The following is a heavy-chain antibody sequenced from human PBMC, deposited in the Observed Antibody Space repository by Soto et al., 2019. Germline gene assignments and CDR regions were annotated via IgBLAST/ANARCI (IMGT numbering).Heavy chain of an antibody. J-gene: IGHJ4*02. CDR3: ARDEGLTETTFRFDY. D-gene: IGHD3-16*01. CDR2: IKEDGSVK. V-gene: IGHV3-7*01. CDR1: GFTFSSYW. Sequence: EVQLVESGGGLVQPGGSLRLSCAVSGFTFSSYWMAWIRQAPGKGLEWVANIKEDGSVKNYVGSVKGRFTVSRDNAKNSLYQQMNSRRAEDTAVYFCARDEGLTETTFRFDYWGQGTLVTVSS.